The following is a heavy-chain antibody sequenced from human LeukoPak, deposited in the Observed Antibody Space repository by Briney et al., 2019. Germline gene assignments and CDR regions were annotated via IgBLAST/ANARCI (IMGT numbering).Heavy chain of an antibody. CDR3: ARRPGN. J-gene: IGHJ4*02. CDR1: GFTFSTYA. Sequence: GGSLRLSCAASGFTFSTYAMSWVRQAPGKGLEWVSLIYSGGAIRYADSVKGRFTISRDSSKNTLFLQMNDLTVEDTARYYCARRPGNWGQGILVTVSS. CDR2: IYSGGAI. V-gene: IGHV3-23*03. D-gene: IGHD1-14*01.